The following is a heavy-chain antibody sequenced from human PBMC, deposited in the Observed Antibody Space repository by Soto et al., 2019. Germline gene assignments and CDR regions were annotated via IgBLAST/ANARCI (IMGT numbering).Heavy chain of an antibody. CDR1: GFTVSSNY. Sequence: GGSLRLYCAASGFTVSSNYMTWVRQAPGKGLEWVSNIYSGGTTSYADSVKGRFTISRDNSKNTLFLQMNSLGDDDTAVYYCASGASGNYRWGQGTLVTVSS. CDR2: IYSGGTT. J-gene: IGHJ4*02. D-gene: IGHD3-10*01. CDR3: ASGASGNYR. V-gene: IGHV3-66*01.